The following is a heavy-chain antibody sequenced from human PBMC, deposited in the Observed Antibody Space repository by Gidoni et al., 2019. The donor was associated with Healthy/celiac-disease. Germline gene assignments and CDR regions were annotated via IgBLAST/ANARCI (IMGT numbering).Heavy chain of an antibody. J-gene: IGHJ4*02. V-gene: IGHV4-31*02. Sequence: WIRQHPGKGLEWIGYIYYSGSTYYNPSLKSRVTISVDTSKNQFSLKLSSVTAADTAVYYCAREIYSGYDRYYYFDYWGQGTLVTVSS. D-gene: IGHD5-12*01. CDR3: AREIYSGYDRYYYFDY. CDR2: IYYSGST.